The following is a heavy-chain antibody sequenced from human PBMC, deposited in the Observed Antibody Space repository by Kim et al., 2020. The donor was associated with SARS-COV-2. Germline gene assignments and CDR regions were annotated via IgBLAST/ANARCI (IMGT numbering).Heavy chain of an antibody. Sequence: ASVKVYCKASGFTFTDNYMHWVRQAPGQGLEWMGLINPTNGNTWYAQKFQGRITMTGAASTNTIYLEINSLKSDDSALYYCTRMASSGSFEYWGQGTLVTVSS. D-gene: IGHD5-12*01. CDR2: INPTNGNT. CDR3: TRMASSGSFEY. J-gene: IGHJ4*02. CDR1: GFTFTDNY. V-gene: IGHV1-46*03.